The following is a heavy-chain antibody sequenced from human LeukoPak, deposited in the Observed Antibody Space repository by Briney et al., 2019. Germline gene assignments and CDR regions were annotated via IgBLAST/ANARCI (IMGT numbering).Heavy chain of an antibody. CDR2: IYSGGST. D-gene: IGHD3-22*01. CDR3: AKVWENYYDSSGYYR. CDR1: GFTVSSNY. Sequence: GGSPRLSCAASGFTVSSNYMSWVRQAPGKGLEWVSVIYSGGSTYYADSVKGRFTISRDNSKNTLYLQMNSLRAEDTAVYYCAKVWENYYDSSGYYRWGQGTLVTVSS. J-gene: IGHJ5*02. V-gene: IGHV3-66*02.